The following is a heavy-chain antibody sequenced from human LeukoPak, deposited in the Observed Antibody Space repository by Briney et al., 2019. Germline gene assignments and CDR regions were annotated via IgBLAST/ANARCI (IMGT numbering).Heavy chain of an antibody. J-gene: IGHJ4*02. CDR1: GFTFSSYA. V-gene: IGHV3-23*01. CDR2: ISGSGGST. D-gene: IGHD3-22*01. CDR3: AKGDYDSSGYVLFDY. Sequence: GGSPRLSCAASGFTFSSYAMSWVRQAPGKGLEWVSAISGSGGSTYYADSVKGRFTISRDNSKNTLYLQMNSLRAEDTAVYYCAKGDYDSSGYVLFDYWGQGTLVTVSS.